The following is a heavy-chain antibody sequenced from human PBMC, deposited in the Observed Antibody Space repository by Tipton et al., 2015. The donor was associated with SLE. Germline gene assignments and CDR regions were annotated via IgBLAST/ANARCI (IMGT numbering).Heavy chain of an antibody. CDR2: IYYSGST. J-gene: IGHJ4*02. CDR3: ARYCSGGSCSGDY. CDR1: GGSISSGGYY. V-gene: IGHV4-31*03. D-gene: IGHD2-15*01. Sequence: TLSLTCTVSGGSISSGGYYWSWIRQHPGKGLEWIGYIYYSGSTYYNPSLKSRVTISVDTSKNQFSLKLSSVTAADTAVYYCARYCSGGSCSGDYWGQGTLGHRLL.